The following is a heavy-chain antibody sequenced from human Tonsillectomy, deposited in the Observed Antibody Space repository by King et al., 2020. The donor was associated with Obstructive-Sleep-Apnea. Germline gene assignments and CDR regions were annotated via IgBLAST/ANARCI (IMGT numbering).Heavy chain of an antibody. D-gene: IGHD4-17*01. Sequence: VQLVESGGGLVQPGRSLRLSCAASGFTFDDYAMHWVRQAPGKGLEWVSSISWDSGNIAYADSVKGRFTISSDNAKNSLYLQMNSLRGEDTALYYCAKGPYGDYVRLYFDYWGQGTLVTVSS. V-gene: IGHV3-9*01. CDR1: GFTFDDYA. CDR2: ISWDSGNI. J-gene: IGHJ4*02. CDR3: AKGPYGDYVRLYFDY.